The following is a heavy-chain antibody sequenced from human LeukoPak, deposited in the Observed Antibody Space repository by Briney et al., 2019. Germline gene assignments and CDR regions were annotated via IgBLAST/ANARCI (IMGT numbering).Heavy chain of an antibody. CDR1: GGSISSGDYY. CDR2: INHSGST. D-gene: IGHD3-3*01. Sequence: PSETLSLTCTVSGGSISSGDYYWSWIRQPPGKGLEWIGEINHSGSTNYNPSLKSRVTISVDTSKNQFSLKLSSVTAADTAVYYCASRYDFWSGHRTTSDYWGQGTLVTVSS. V-gene: IGHV4-39*07. CDR3: ASRYDFWSGHRTTSDY. J-gene: IGHJ4*02.